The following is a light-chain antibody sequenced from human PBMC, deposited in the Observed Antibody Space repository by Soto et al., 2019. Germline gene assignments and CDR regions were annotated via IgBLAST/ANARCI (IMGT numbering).Light chain of an antibody. CDR2: GAS. Sequence: EIVLTQSPGTLSLPLGETATLSCRASQSVSSTYLAWYQQKPGQAPRLRIYGASSRAFGIADRFSGGGSGTDLTLTISRLEPEDFVMYYCQQKVTFGQGTKLEIK. CDR1: QSVSSTY. J-gene: IGKJ2*01. CDR3: QQKVT. V-gene: IGKV3-20*01.